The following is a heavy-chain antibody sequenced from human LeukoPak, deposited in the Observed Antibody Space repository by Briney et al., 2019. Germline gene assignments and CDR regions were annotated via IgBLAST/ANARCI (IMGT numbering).Heavy chain of an antibody. D-gene: IGHD3-10*01. Sequence: SETLSLTCTVSGYSISSGYYWGWIRQPPGKGLEWIGSIYHSGSTYYNPSLKSRVTISVDTSKNQFSLKLSSVTAADTAVYYCARASYYGSNMDVWGKGTTVADSS. CDR2: IYHSGST. CDR3: ARASYYGSNMDV. V-gene: IGHV4-38-2*02. CDR1: GYSISSGYY. J-gene: IGHJ6*03.